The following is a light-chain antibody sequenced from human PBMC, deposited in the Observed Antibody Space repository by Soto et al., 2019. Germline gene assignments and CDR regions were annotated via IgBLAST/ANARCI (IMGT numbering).Light chain of an antibody. CDR1: QSIGSW. Sequence: DIQMSQSPSTLSASVGDRVTITCRASQSIGSWLAWHQQEPGKAPKLLIYKASSLESGVPSRFSGSGSGTEFTLSISSLQPDDSATYYCQQSDSYPLTFRRRTKV. J-gene: IGKJ4*01. CDR3: QQSDSYPLT. V-gene: IGKV1-5*03. CDR2: KAS.